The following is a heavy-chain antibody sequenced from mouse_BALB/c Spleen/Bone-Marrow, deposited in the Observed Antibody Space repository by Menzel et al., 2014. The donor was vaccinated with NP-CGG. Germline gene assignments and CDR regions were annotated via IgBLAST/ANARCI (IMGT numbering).Heavy chain of an antibody. CDR2: IFPGDGST. V-gene: IGHV1S56*01. D-gene: IGHD3-2*01. Sequence: VKLQESGPELVKPGALVKISCKASGYTFTSYDINWVKQRPGQGLEWIGWIFPGDGSTKYNEKFKGKATLPADKSSSTVYMQLSSLTSVNSAVYFCARSGDSSGYGFAYWGQGTLVTVSA. CDR3: ARSGDSSGYGFAY. J-gene: IGHJ3*01. CDR1: GYTFTSYD.